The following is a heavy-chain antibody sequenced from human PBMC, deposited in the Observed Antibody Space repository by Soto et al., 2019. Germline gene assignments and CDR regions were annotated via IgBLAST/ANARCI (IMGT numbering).Heavy chain of an antibody. CDR2: IYTTGST. D-gene: IGHD3-10*01. Sequence: SATLSLTCTVSGGSISDYYWSCIRQHAGKGLDWIVSIYTTGSTNYNPSLKSRVNMSLDTSKNQFSLKLSSVTAADRAVYYCAREQFAISIIRVGNLGYFDYWGQGALVTVS. CDR3: AREQFAISIIRVGNLGYFDY. CDR1: GGSISDYY. J-gene: IGHJ4*02. V-gene: IGHV4-4*07.